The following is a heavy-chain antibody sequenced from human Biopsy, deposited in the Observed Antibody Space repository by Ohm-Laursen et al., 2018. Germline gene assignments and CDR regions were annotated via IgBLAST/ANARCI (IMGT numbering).Heavy chain of an antibody. V-gene: IGHV4-31*03. J-gene: IGHJ4*02. CDR2: IFNSANT. Sequence: TLSLTCTVSGGSISSGGSYWSWIRQRPGKGLEWFGYIFNSANTYYNPSLKSRVTISVDTSKNQFSLKLSSVTAADTAVYYCARLGSGDYFPTFFDFWGQGALVTVSS. D-gene: IGHD5-12*01. CDR1: GGSISSGGSY. CDR3: ARLGSGDYFPTFFDF.